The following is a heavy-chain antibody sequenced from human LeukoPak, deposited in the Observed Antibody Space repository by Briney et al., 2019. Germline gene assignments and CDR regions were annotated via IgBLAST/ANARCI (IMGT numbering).Heavy chain of an antibody. Sequence: SETLSLTCAVYGGSFSGYYWSWIRQPPGKGLEWIGYIYYSGSTNYNPSLKSRVTISVDTSKNQLSLKLSSVTAADTAVYYCARAITRVLPREYYFDYWGQGTLVTVSS. CDR3: ARAITRVLPREYYFDY. D-gene: IGHD3-3*01. CDR2: IYYSGST. V-gene: IGHV4-59*08. J-gene: IGHJ4*02. CDR1: GGSFSGYY.